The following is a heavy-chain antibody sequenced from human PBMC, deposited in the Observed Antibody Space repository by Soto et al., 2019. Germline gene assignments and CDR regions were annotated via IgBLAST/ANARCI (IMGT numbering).Heavy chain of an antibody. CDR1: GGSISSGDYY. D-gene: IGHD3-22*01. CDR2: IYYSVST. V-gene: IGHV4-30-4*01. Sequence: SETLSLTCTVSGGSISSGDYYWSWIRQPPGKCLEWIGYIYYSVSTYYNSSLKSRVTISVDTSTNQFSLKLSSVTAADTAIYYCAREGQGDSRGYYHFGYFGKGSLVA. CDR3: AREGQGDSRGYYHFGY. J-gene: IGHJ4*02.